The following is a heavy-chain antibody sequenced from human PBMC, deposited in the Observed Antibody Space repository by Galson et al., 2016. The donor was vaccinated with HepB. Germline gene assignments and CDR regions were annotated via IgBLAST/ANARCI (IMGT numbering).Heavy chain of an antibody. CDR3: TKVIPKSPSHYYYGMDV. Sequence: SLRLSCAASDFTFSGSTMHWVRQASGKGLEWVGRIRSKANNYATTYAASVKGRFTLSRDDSRNTAYLQMNSLKTEDTAVYYCTKVIPKSPSHYYYGMDVWGQGTTVTVSS. CDR1: DFTFSGST. CDR2: IRSKANNYAT. D-gene: IGHD3-16*02. J-gene: IGHJ6*02. V-gene: IGHV3-73*01.